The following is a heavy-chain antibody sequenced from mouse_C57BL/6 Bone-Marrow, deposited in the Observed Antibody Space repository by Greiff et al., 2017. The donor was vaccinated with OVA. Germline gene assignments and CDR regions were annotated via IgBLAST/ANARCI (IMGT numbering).Heavy chain of an antibody. D-gene: IGHD1-1*01. Sequence: EVKLVDSGGGLVKPGGSLKLSCAASGFTFSDYGMHWVRQAPEKGLEWVAYISSGSSTIYYADTVKGRFTISRDNAKNTLFLQMTSLRSEDTAMYYCARPGYYYGSRGAFDYWGQGTTLTVSS. CDR1: GFTFSDYG. CDR2: ISSGSSTI. J-gene: IGHJ2*01. V-gene: IGHV5-17*01. CDR3: ARPGYYYGSRGAFDY.